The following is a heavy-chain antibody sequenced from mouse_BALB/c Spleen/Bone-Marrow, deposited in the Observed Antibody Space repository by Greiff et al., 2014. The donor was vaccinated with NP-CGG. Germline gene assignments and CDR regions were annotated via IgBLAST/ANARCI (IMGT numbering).Heavy chain of an antibody. V-gene: IGHV1-4*01. Sequence: LEESGAELARPGASVKMSCKASGYTFTSYTMHWVKQRPGQGLEWIGYINPSSGYTNYNQKFKDKATLTADKSSSTAYMQLISLTSEDSSVYYCARYSYDWYFDVWGAGTTVTVSS. CDR3: ARYSYDWYFDV. D-gene: IGHD2-12*01. J-gene: IGHJ1*01. CDR2: INPSSGYT. CDR1: GYTFTSYT.